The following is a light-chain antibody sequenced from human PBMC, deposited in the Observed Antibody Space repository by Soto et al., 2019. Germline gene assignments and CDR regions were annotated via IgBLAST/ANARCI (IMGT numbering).Light chain of an antibody. Sequence: IQMTQSPSTLSASVGDRVTVACRASQGISNWLAWYQQKPGKAPKLLIFHASSLESGVPSRFSGSVSGTEFTLTISSLQSDDFATYYCQQYSSYPTFGQGTKVE. CDR2: HAS. CDR3: QQYSSYPT. V-gene: IGKV1-5*01. J-gene: IGKJ1*01. CDR1: QGISNW.